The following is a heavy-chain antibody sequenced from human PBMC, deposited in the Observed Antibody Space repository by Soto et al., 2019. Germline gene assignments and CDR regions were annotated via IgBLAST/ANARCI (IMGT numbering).Heavy chain of an antibody. Sequence: SETLSLTCAVSGGSITGNVWWSWVRQPPGQGLEWIGEVYHAGTTYCNPSLKSRVTISADTSKNLLSLKLSSVTAADTAVYYRAKNWNFGMDVWGQGTTVTVSS. D-gene: IGHD1-1*01. J-gene: IGHJ6*02. V-gene: IGHV4-4*02. CDR2: VYHAGTT. CDR1: GGSITGNVW. CDR3: AKNWNFGMDV.